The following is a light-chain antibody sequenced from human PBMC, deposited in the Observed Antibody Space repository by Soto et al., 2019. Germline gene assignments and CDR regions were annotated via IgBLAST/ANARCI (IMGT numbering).Light chain of an antibody. CDR3: QQYNSYSPLT. Sequence: DIHMTHSPSTLSSSLVDRVTITCRASQSISTWLAWYQQKPGKAPKLLIYKASGLESGVPSRFSGSGSGTDFTLTISSLQPDDFATYYCQQYNSYSPLTFGGGTKVDIK. J-gene: IGKJ4*01. V-gene: IGKV1-5*03. CDR2: KAS. CDR1: QSISTW.